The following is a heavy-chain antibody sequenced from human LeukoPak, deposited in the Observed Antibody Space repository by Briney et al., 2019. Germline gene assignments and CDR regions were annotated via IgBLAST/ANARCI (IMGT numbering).Heavy chain of an antibody. CDR2: IYSGGST. CDR1: GFTFSPYW. V-gene: IGHV3-53*01. D-gene: IGHD2-21*02. CDR3: ARTDETAPAEDFQH. Sequence: GGSLRLSCAASGFTFSPYWMSWVRQAPGKGLEWVSVIYSGGSTYYADSVKGRFTISRGNSKNTLYLQMKSLRAEDTAVYYCARTDETAPAEDFQHWGQGTLVTVSS. J-gene: IGHJ1*01.